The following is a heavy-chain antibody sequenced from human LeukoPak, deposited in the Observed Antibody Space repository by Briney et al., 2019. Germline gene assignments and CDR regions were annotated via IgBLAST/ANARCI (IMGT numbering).Heavy chain of an antibody. D-gene: IGHD3-9*01. CDR2: INPSGGNT. J-gene: IGHJ4*02. V-gene: IGHV1-46*01. CDR1: GYRFTNNY. CDR3: ARDQGLTGYFDY. Sequence: PGASVKVSCKTSGYRFTNNYMHWVRQAPGQGLEWMGIINPSGGNTNYAQKFQGRVTMTRDTSTSTVYVELSSLRSDDTAVYFCARDQGLTGYFDYWGQGTLVTVSS.